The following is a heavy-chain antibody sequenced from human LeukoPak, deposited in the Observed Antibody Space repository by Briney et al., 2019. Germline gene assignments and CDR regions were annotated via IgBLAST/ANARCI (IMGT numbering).Heavy chain of an antibody. V-gene: IGHV1-69*13. J-gene: IGHJ4*02. Sequence: GASVKVSCKASGGTFSSYAISWVRQAPGQGLEWMGGVIPIFGTANYAQKFQGRVPPTPEASPSTAYLEMSSLRSAHTPVYYCAILSGWNCGDYYSGPGTLVTVSS. CDR2: VIPIFGTA. CDR3: AILSGWNCGDYY. D-gene: IGHD4-17*01. CDR1: GGTFSSYA.